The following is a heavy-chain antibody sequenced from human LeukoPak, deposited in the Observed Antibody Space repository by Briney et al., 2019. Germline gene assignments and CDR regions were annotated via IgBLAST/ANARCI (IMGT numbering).Heavy chain of an antibody. J-gene: IGHJ4*02. CDR3: AKVAGDRMDY. CDR1: GYTFSTYG. D-gene: IGHD6-13*01. V-gene: IGHV1-18*01. CDR2: ISANTGKT. Sequence: ASVKVSCKASGYTFSTYGFCWVRQAPGHGLEWMGWISANTGKTDYARKCQGRVTMTTDTSTSTAYMELRSLRPDDTAVYYCAKVAGDRMDYWGQGTLLTVS.